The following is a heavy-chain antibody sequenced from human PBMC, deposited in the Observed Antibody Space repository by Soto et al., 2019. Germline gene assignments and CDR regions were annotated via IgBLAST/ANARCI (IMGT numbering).Heavy chain of an antibody. CDR3: ARDSGSGPAEYFQH. D-gene: IGHD6-25*01. V-gene: IGHV4-31*03. CDR1: GGSISSCGYY. Sequence: QVQLQESGTGLVKPSQTLSLTCTVSGGSISSCGYYWSWIRQHPGQGLEWIGYIYYSGSTYYNPSLKSRFTIPVDTSKNQVSLKLRSVTAADTAVYDCARDSGSGPAEYFQHWGQGTLVTVSS. J-gene: IGHJ1*01. CDR2: IYYSGST.